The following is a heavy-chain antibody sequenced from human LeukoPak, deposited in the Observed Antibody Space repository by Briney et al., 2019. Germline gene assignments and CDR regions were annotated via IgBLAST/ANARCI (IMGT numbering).Heavy chain of an antibody. CDR1: GFTFRKFD. D-gene: IGHD5-12*01. Sequence: GGSQRLSCAVSGFTFRKFDMHWVRQATGKGLEWVSGISSSGDTFYQDSVKGRFTISRENGENSLFLQLNSLRTGDTAGYYGVRALYNSGQFDPWGEGTLVTVSS. CDR3: VRALYNSGQFDP. J-gene: IGHJ5*02. V-gene: IGHV3-13*04. CDR2: ISSSGDT.